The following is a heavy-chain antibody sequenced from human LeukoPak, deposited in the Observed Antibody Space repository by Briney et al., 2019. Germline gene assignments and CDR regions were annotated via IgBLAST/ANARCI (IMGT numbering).Heavy chain of an antibody. D-gene: IGHD1-26*01. J-gene: IGHJ4*02. CDR1: SGXISTSY. CDR2: IYYSGSP. CDR3: ARASGFKSSYFDN. V-gene: IGHV4-59*01. Sequence: SETLSLTCSVSSGXISTSYCSWIRQPPGKGLEWIGYIYYSGSPNYNPSLKSRLTISLDTSKNQFSLKLSSVTAADTAVYYCARASGFKSSYFDNWGQGTLVTVSS.